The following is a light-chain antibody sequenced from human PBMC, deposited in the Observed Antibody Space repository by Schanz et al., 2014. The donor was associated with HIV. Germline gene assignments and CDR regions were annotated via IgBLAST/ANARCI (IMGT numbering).Light chain of an antibody. V-gene: IGKV3-20*01. Sequence: EIVLTQSPGSLSLSPGERATLSCRASQTVSSSSLAWYQQKPGQSPRLLIYAASTRATGIPDRFSGSGSGTDFSLTISRLEPEDFAVYYCQQYNNWPQTFGQGTKVEIK. CDR2: AAS. CDR1: QTVSSSS. CDR3: QQYNNWPQT. J-gene: IGKJ1*01.